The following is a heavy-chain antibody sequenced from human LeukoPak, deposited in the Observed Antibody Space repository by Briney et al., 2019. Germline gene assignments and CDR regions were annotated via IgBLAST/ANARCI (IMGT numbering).Heavy chain of an antibody. D-gene: IGHD3-22*01. J-gene: IGHJ4*02. CDR2: IIPIFGTA. CDR3: ASHYDSSGYYPLTLSGNFDY. V-gene: IGHV1-69*13. Sequence: SVKLSCKASGGTFSSYAISWVRQAPGQGLEWMGGIIPIFGTANYAQKFQGRVTITADESTSTAYMELSSLRSEDTAVYYCASHYDSSGYYPLTLSGNFDYWGQGTLVTVSS. CDR1: GGTFSSYA.